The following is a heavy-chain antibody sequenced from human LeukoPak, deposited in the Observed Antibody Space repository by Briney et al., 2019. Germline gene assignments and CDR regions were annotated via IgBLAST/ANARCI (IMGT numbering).Heavy chain of an antibody. CDR1: GFTFDDYA. J-gene: IGHJ4*02. D-gene: IGHD6-13*01. CDR2: ISWNSGSI. CDR3: AKAAGKVY. Sequence: GGSLRLSCAASGFTFDDYAMHWVRQAPGKGLEWVSGISWNSGSIGYADSVKGRFTISRDNAKNSLYLQMNSLRAGDTALYYCAKAAGKVYWGQGTLVTVSS. V-gene: IGHV3-9*01.